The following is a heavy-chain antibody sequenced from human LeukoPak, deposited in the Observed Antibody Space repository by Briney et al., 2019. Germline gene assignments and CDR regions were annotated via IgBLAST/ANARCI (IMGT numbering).Heavy chain of an antibody. J-gene: IGHJ4*02. Sequence: PSETLSLTCAVYGGTFSGYYWSWIRQPPGKGLGWIGEINHSGSTNYNPSLKSRVTISVDTSKNQFSLKLSSVTAADTAVYYCARGDSSGYRYWGRGTLVTVSS. D-gene: IGHD3-22*01. CDR2: INHSGST. CDR3: ARGDSSGYRY. V-gene: IGHV4-34*01. CDR1: GGTFSGYY.